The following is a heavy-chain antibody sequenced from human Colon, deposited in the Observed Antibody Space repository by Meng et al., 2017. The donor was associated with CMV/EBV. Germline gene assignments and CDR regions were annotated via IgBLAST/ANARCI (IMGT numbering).Heavy chain of an antibody. D-gene: IGHD3-22*01. J-gene: IGHJ4*02. V-gene: IGHV1-18*01. CDR3: VRESSDHYDPIGFPHY. CDR2: IRPYNGNT. CDR1: GYTFTTYG. Sequence: ASVKVSCKASGYTFTTYGITWVRQAPGQGLEWMGLIRPYNGNTKSAQRVQDRVTMTTDTSTSTAYMELRSLRSDDTAVYYCVRESSDHYDPIGFPHYWGQGTLVTVSS.